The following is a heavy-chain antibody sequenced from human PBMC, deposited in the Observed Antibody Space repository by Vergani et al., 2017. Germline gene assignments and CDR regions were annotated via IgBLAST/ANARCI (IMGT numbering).Heavy chain of an antibody. J-gene: IGHJ5*02. D-gene: IGHD6-13*01. Sequence: EVQLVESGGGLVKPGGSLRLSCAASGFTFSSYSMNWVRQAPGKGLEWVSSISSSSSYIYYADSVKGRFTSSRDNAKNSLYLQMNSLRAEDTAVYYCARDGRRGGIAAAWWFDPWGQGTLVTVSS. CDR2: ISSSSSYI. CDR3: ARDGRRGGIAAAWWFDP. V-gene: IGHV3-21*01. CDR1: GFTFSSYS.